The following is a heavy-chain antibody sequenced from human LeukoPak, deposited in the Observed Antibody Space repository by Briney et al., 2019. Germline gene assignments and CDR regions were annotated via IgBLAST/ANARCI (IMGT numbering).Heavy chain of an antibody. CDR1: GGSISSYY. J-gene: IGHJ2*01. Sequence: SETLSLTCTVSGGSISSYYWSWNRQPPGKGLEWNGYIYSSGRTNYNHSLKSRVTISVDTSKNQFSLKLSSVTAADTAVYYCARDKYYYDSSGSTDWYFDLWGRGTLVTVSS. D-gene: IGHD3-22*01. CDR3: ARDKYYYDSSGSTDWYFDL. CDR2: IYSSGRT. V-gene: IGHV4-59*01.